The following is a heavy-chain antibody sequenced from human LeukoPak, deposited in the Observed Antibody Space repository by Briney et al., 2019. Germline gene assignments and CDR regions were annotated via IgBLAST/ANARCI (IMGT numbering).Heavy chain of an antibody. V-gene: IGHV3-74*01. CDR2: IASDGSST. D-gene: IGHD4-23*01. CDR3: ARETASVVTYCFDL. J-gene: IGHJ4*02. Sequence: GGSLRLSCAASGFTFSSYWMNWVRQAPGKGLVWVSRIASDGSSTTYADSVKGRFTISRDNAKNSLYLQMNTLRAEDTAVYYCARETASVVTYCFDLWGQGTLVTVSS. CDR1: GFTFSSYW.